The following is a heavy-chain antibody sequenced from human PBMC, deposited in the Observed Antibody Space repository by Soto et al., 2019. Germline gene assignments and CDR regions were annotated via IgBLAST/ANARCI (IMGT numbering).Heavy chain of an antibody. D-gene: IGHD2-15*01. CDR1: GGSISSSSYY. V-gene: IGHV4-39*01. CDR3: QVVVVAATSLWDYYYYYMDV. CDR2: IYYSGST. J-gene: IGHJ6*03. Sequence: SETLSLTCTVSGGSISSSSYYWGWIRQPPGKGLEWIGSIYYSGSTYYNPSLKSLVTISVDTSRNQFSLKLSSVTAADTAVYYCQVVVVAATSLWDYYYYYMDVWGKGTTVTVSS.